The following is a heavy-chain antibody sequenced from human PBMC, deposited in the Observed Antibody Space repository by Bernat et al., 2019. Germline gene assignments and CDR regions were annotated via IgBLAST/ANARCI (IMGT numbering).Heavy chain of an antibody. CDR1: GFTFSSYW. D-gene: IGHD3-10*01. J-gene: IGHJ4*02. CDR2: INSDGRST. CDR3: AREAQGYYYGSGSYHFDY. V-gene: IGHV3-74*01. Sequence: EVQLVESGGGLVQPGGSLRLSCAASGFTFSSYWMHWVRQAPGKGLVWVSRINSDGRSTSYADSVKGRFTISRDNAKNSLYLQMNSLRDEDTAVYYCAREAQGYYYGSGSYHFDYWGQGTLVTVSS.